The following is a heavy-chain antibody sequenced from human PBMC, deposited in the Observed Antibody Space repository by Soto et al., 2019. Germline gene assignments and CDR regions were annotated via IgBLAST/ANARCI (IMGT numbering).Heavy chain of an antibody. CDR1: GYSFTSYW. Sequence: GESLKIYCKGSGYSFTSYWISWVRQMPGKGLEWMGRIDPSDSYTNYSPSFQGHVTISADKSISTAYLQWSSLKASDPAMSYCARHPYYYDSSGPLDPWGQGTLVTVSS. CDR3: ARHPYYYDSSGPLDP. D-gene: IGHD3-22*01. V-gene: IGHV5-10-1*01. J-gene: IGHJ5*02. CDR2: IDPSDSYT.